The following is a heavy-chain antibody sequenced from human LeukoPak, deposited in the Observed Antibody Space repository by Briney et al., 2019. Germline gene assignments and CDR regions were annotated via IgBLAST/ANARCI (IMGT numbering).Heavy chain of an antibody. CDR1: GGSISSGDYY. CDR3: AREYQGEAYYYYYMDV. D-gene: IGHD6-6*01. V-gene: IGHV4-30-4*08. Sequence: SETLSLTCTVSGGSISSGDYYWSWIRQPPGKGLEWIGYIYYSGSTYYNPSLKSRVTISVDTSKNQFSLKLSSVTAADTAVYYCAREYQGEAYYYYYMDVWGKETTVTVSS. J-gene: IGHJ6*03. CDR2: IYYSGST.